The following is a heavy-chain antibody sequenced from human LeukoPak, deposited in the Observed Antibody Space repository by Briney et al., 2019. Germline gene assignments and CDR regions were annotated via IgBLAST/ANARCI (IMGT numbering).Heavy chain of an antibody. V-gene: IGHV1-18*01. J-gene: IGHJ4*02. CDR2: ISIYSGNT. D-gene: IGHD7-27*01. CDR1: GYAFTSHG. CDR3: ARDPGGTWGFDY. Sequence: ASVKVSCKASGYAFTSHGLSWARQAPGQGLEWMGWISIYSGNTNYAQRFQDRISMTTDTSTNTAYMELRSLKSDDTAVYYCARDPGGTWGFDYWGQGALVTVSS.